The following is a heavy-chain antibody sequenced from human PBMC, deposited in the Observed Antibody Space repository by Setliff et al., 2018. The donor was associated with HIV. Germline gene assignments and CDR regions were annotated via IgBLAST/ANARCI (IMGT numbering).Heavy chain of an antibody. D-gene: IGHD3-16*02. CDR2: VSYSGST. CDR1: SGSISGYY. Sequence: SETLSLTCRVSSGSISGYYWSWVRQPPGRGLEWIGYVSYSGSTSYNPSLNSRVTMSVDTSRDQFPLKLSSVTAADTAVYYCAGESPAGLSWYFDYWGQGTLVTVSS. V-gene: IGHV4-59*01. CDR3: AGESPAGLSWYFDY. J-gene: IGHJ4*02.